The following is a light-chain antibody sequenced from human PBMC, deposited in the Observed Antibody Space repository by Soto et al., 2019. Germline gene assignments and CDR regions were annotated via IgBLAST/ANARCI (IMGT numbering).Light chain of an antibody. J-gene: IGKJ5*01. CDR1: QRISSW. CDR3: QQANSCSIT. CDR2: TAS. V-gene: IGKV1D-12*01. Sequence: DIQMTQSPSSVSASVGDRVTITCRASQRISSWLAWYQQKPGKAPKLLIYTASSLQSGVPSRFSGSGSGTDFTLTISSLQPEDFSTYYCQQANSCSITFGQGTRLEIK.